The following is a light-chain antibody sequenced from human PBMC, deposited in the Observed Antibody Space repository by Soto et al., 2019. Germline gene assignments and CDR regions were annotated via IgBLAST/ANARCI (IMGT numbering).Light chain of an antibody. Sequence: QLPKSPSSLSASVGDRVTITCRASQCISSYLAWYQQKPGKAPKLLIYAAATLQSGVPSMFSGSVTCTDFTLTISSMQPEDFATDYCQQLNSYPFFGQGTKLEIK. V-gene: IGKV1-9*01. J-gene: IGKJ2*01. CDR3: QQLNSYPF. CDR2: AAA. CDR1: QCISSY.